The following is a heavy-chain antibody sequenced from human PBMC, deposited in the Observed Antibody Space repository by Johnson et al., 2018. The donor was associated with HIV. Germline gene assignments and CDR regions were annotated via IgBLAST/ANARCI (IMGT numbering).Heavy chain of an antibody. D-gene: IGHD7-27*01. CDR1: GFSFSSYG. V-gene: IGHV3-33*05. J-gene: IGHJ3*02. Sequence: QVQLVESGGGVVQPGGSLRLSCEASGFSFSSYGMHWVRQAPGRGLEWVAFIEYDESKKNYIDSVKGRFTISRDNSKNTLYLQMNSLRAEDTAVYYCAREAGDRFVGFDAFDIWGQGTMVTVSS. CDR2: IEYDESKK. CDR3: AREAGDRFVGFDAFDI.